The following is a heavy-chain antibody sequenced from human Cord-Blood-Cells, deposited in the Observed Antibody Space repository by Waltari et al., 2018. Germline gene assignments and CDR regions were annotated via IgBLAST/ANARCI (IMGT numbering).Heavy chain of an antibody. J-gene: IGHJ3*02. V-gene: IGHV4-39*01. CDR1: GGSISSSSYY. CDR3: ARRSKVAAAGIYAFDI. CDR2: IYYSGST. D-gene: IGHD6-13*01. Sequence: QLQLQESGPGLVKPSETLSLTCTVSGGSISSSSYYWGWIRQPPGKGLEWIGSIYYSGSTYYHPSLKSRVTISVDTSKNQFSLKLSSVTAADTAVYYCARRSKVAAAGIYAFDIWGQGTMVTVSS.